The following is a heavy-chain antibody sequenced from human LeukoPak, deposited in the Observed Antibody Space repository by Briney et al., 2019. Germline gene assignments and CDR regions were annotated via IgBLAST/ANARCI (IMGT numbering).Heavy chain of an antibody. D-gene: IGHD3-16*01. CDR1: GGSISSYY. V-gene: IGHV4-59*01. Sequence: SETLFLTCTVSGGSISSYYWSWIRQPPGKGLEWIGYIYYSGSTNYNPSLKSRVTISVDTSKNQFSLKLSSVTAADTAVYYCARDGGRAYYYGMDAWGQGTTVTVSS. CDR3: ARDGGRAYYYGMDA. J-gene: IGHJ6*02. CDR2: IYYSGST.